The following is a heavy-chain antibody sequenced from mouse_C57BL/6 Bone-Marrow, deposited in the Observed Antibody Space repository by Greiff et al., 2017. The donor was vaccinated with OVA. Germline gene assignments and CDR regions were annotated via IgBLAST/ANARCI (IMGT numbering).Heavy chain of an antibody. CDR1: GYAFSSYW. CDR2: IYPGDGDT. J-gene: IGHJ2*01. CDR3: ARKIFFDY. Sequence: VKLMESGAELVKPGASVKISCKASGYAFSSYWMNWVKQRPGKGLEWIGQIYPGDGDTNYNGKFKGKATLTADKSSSTAYMQLSSLTAEDSAVYFCARKIFFDYWGQGTTLTVSS. V-gene: IGHV1-80*01.